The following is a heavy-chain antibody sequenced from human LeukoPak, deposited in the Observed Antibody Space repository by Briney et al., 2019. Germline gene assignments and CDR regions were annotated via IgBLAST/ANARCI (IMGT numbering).Heavy chain of an antibody. D-gene: IGHD3-10*02. Sequence: GGSLRLSCAASGFTFSGYSMNWVRQAPGKGLEWVSSITSSSSYIYYSDSVEGRFTISRDNAKNSLYLQMNSLRAEDTAVYYCAELGITMIGGVWGKGTTVTISS. CDR3: AELGITMIGGV. CDR2: ITSSSSYI. V-gene: IGHV3-21*01. CDR1: GFTFSGYS. J-gene: IGHJ6*04.